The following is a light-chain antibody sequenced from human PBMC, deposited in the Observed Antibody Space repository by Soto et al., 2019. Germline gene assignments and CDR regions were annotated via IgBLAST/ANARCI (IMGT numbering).Light chain of an antibody. J-gene: IGLJ2*01. V-gene: IGLV2-23*01. Sequence: QSALTQPASVSGSPGQSITISCTGTSSDVGTYNLVSGYQQHPGKAPKLMIYEGSKRPSGVSNRLSGSKSGNTASLTISGLQAEDEADYYCCSYAGSRTLVFGGGAKVTVL. CDR2: EGS. CDR1: SSDVGTYNL. CDR3: CSYAGSRTLV.